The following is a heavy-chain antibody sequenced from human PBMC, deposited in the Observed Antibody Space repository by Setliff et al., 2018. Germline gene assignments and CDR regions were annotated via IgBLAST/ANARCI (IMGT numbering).Heavy chain of an antibody. J-gene: IGHJ4*02. CDR2: ISIDDDKT. D-gene: IGHD6-19*01. CDR3: ARDLSSRVAVAGTVDY. CDR1: GYTFTSYG. Sequence: ASVKVSCKASGYTFTSYGFSWVRQAPGQGLEWMGWISIDDDKTKSAQKLQGRVTMTTDTSTSTAYMELRSLRSDDTAVYYCARDLSSRVAVAGTVDYWGQGTLVTVSS. V-gene: IGHV1-18*01.